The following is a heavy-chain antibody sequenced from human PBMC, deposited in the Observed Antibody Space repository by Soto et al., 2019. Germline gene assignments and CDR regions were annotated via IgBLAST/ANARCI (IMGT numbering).Heavy chain of an antibody. Sequence: QVQLVQSGAEVKKPGASVKVSCEVSGYTFASYGISWARQAPGQGLEWMGWINTYNGNINYAQKFRGRVTMTIDTPTSTAYIELRSLRSDDTALYYCATERGRYQYFEYWGQGTLVTVSS. V-gene: IGHV1-18*01. D-gene: IGHD1-26*01. J-gene: IGHJ4*02. CDR2: INTYNGNI. CDR3: ATERGRYQYFEY. CDR1: GYTFASYG.